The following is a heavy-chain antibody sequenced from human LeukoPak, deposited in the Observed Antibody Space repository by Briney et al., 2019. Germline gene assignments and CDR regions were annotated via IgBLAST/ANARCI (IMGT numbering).Heavy chain of an antibody. CDR1: GYTFTSYG. CDR2: ISTDNGHA. D-gene: IGHD3-22*01. Sequence: ASVKVSCKASGYTFTSYGISWVRQAPGQGLEWMAWISTDNGHASYPQNLRDRVTVTADTSTYTAYMELRSLRSDDTAVYYCARPVVSSVGYYFDSWGQGTLVTVSS. CDR3: ARPVVSSVGYYFDS. J-gene: IGHJ4*02. V-gene: IGHV1-18*01.